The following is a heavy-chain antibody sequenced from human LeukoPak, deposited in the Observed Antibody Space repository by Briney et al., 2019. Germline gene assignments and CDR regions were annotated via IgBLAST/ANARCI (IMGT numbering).Heavy chain of an antibody. CDR3: ARGTYHYDSSGYRDY. D-gene: IGHD3-22*01. CDR2: ISSSSSTI. Sequence: GGSLRLSCAASGFTFSSYSMNWVRQAPGKGLEWVSYISSSSSTIYYADSVKGRFTISRDNAKNSLYLQMNSLRDEDTAVYYCARGTYHYDSSGYRDYWGQGTLVTVSS. V-gene: IGHV3-48*02. CDR1: GFTFSSYS. J-gene: IGHJ4*02.